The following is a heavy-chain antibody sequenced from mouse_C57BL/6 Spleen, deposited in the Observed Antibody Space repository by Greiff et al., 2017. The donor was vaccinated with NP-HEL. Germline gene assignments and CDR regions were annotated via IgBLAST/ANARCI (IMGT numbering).Heavy chain of an antibody. V-gene: IGHV1-80*01. CDR3: ARRYDVYFDY. CDR1: GYAFSRYW. J-gene: IGHJ2*01. D-gene: IGHD2-3*01. Sequence: VQLKESGAELVKPGASVKISCKASGYAFSRYWMNWVKQRPGKGLEWIGQIYPGDGDTNYNGKFKGKATLTADKSSSTAYMQLSSLTSEDSAVYFCARRYDVYFDYWGQGTTLTVSS. CDR2: IYPGDGDT.